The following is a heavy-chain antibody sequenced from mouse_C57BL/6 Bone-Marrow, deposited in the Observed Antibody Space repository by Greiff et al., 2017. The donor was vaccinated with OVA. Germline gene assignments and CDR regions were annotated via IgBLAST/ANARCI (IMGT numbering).Heavy chain of an antibody. CDR1: GYTFTDYE. CDR3: TRSYSNYGDFDD. CDR2: IDPETGGT. D-gene: IGHD2-5*01. Sequence: VKLMESGAELVRPGASVTLSCKASGYTFTDYEMHWVKQTPVHGLEWIGAIDPETGGTAYNQKFKGKAILTADKSSSTAYMELRSLTSEDSAVYYCTRSYSNYGDFDDWGQGTTLTVSS. V-gene: IGHV1-15*01. J-gene: IGHJ2*01.